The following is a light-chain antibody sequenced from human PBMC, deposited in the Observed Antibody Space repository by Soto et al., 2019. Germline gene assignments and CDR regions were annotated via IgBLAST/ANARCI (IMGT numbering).Light chain of an antibody. CDR1: SSDVGSHNL. Sequence: QSVLTQPASVSGSPGQSITISCTGTSSDVGSHNLVSWYQHYPGKAPKLIIFEASKRPSGVSNRFSGSKSGSTASLTISGLHAEDKADYYCCSNAAGSTYVFATGTKVTVL. CDR3: CSNAAGSTYV. J-gene: IGLJ1*01. V-gene: IGLV2-23*01. CDR2: EAS.